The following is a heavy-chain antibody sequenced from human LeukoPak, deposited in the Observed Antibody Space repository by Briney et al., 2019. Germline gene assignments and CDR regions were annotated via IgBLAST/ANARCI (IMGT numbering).Heavy chain of an antibody. CDR3: ARLGVHDYVWGSYRLDY. CDR1: GFTFSSYS. J-gene: IGHJ4*02. CDR2: ISSSSSYI. V-gene: IGHV3-21*01. D-gene: IGHD3-16*02. Sequence: PGGSLRLSCAASGFTFSSYSMNWVRQAPGKGLEWVSSISSSSSYIYYADSVKGRFTISRDNAKNSLYLQMNSLRAEDTAVYYCARLGVHDYVWGSYRLDYWGQGTLVTVSS.